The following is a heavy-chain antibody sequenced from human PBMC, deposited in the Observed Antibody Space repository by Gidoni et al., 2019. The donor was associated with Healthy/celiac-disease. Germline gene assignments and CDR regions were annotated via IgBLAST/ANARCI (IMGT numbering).Heavy chain of an antibody. CDR3: ASLSIVGAHSFDY. D-gene: IGHD1-26*01. CDR1: GGSISSSSYY. J-gene: IGHJ4*02. Sequence: QLQLQESGPGLVKPSETLSLTCTVSGGSISSSSYYWGWIRQPPGKGLEWIGSIYYSGSTYYNPSLKSRVTISVDTSKNQFSLKLSSVTAADTAVYYCASLSIVGAHSFDYWDQGTLVTVSS. V-gene: IGHV4-39*01. CDR2: IYYSGST.